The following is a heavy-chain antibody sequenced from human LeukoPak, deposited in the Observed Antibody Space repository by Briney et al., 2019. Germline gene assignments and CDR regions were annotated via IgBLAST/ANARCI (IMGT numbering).Heavy chain of an antibody. D-gene: IGHD2-2*01. CDR1: GDSVSSNSAA. V-gene: IGHV6-1*01. Sequence: SQTLSLTCAISGDSVSSNSAAWGWIRQSPSRGLEWLGRTYYRSGWYNDYALSLKSRITISPDSSKNQVSLQLSSVTPEYTAVCYCSRDLAWGPADLGGRGTLVTVSS. CDR2: TYYRSGWYN. CDR3: SRDLAWGPADL. J-gene: IGHJ4*02.